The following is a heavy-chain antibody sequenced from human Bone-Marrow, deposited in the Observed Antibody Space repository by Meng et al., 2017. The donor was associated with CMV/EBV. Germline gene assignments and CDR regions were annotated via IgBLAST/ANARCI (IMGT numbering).Heavy chain of an antibody. D-gene: IGHD6-19*01. CDR1: GYTFTSYG. J-gene: IGHJ5*02. CDR3: ARDGHTGRHGWRYDTGWFDP. V-gene: IGHV1-18*01. CDR2: INVYNGKR. Sequence: ASVKVSCKASGYTFTSYGISWVRQAPGQGLEWMGWINVYNGKRDYAQKFNVRVTMTTDTSTSTAYMELNSLTSEDTAVYYCARDGHTGRHGWRYDTGWFDPWGQGTLVTVSS.